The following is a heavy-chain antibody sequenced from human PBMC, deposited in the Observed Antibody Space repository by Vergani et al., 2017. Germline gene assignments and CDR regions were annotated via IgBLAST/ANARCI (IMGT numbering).Heavy chain of an antibody. D-gene: IGHD2-21*02. CDR1: GFTFSSYA. V-gene: IGHV3-23*01. Sequence: EVQLLVSGGGLVQPGGSLRLSCAASGFTFSSYAMSWVRQTPGKGLEWVSAISGSGGSTYYADSVKGRFTIARDNSKNTLYLQMNSLRAEDTAVYYCAKGRAYCGGDCYPYYYYGMDVWGQGTTVTVSS. CDR2: ISGSGGST. CDR3: AKGRAYCGGDCYPYYYYGMDV. J-gene: IGHJ6*02.